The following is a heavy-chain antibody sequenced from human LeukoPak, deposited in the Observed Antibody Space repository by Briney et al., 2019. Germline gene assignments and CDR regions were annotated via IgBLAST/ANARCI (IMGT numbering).Heavy chain of an antibody. J-gene: IGHJ4*02. D-gene: IGHD3-22*01. Sequence: SETLSLTCTVSGGSISSSSYYWGWIRQPPGKGLEWIGSIYYSGSTYYNPSLKSRVTISVDTSKNQFSLKLSSVTAADTAVYYCARDRGNTYYYDSSDFYWGQGTLVTVSS. V-gene: IGHV4-39*07. CDR3: ARDRGNTYYYDSSDFY. CDR1: GGSISSSSYY. CDR2: IYYSGST.